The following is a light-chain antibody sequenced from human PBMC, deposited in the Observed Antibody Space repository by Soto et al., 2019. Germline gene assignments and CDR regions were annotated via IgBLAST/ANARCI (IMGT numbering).Light chain of an antibody. V-gene: IGKV1-39*01. CDR2: DAS. Sequence: VQLTLSASSLSASKGATVTIPCRASLPINSDLIWYQHKQGKAPRLLLYDASSLQIGVPSRFTGSGYGTDFNLTITDLQTDDLGTYYCQQSYVTPLTFGGGTKVDIK. CDR1: LPINSD. CDR3: QQSYVTPLT. J-gene: IGKJ4*01.